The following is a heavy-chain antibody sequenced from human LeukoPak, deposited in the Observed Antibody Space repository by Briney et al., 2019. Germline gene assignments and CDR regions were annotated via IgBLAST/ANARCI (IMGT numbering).Heavy chain of an antibody. CDR2: ISGSDDST. D-gene: IGHD3-16*01. V-gene: IGHV3-23*01. CDR1: GFTFSSYA. J-gene: IGHJ4*02. Sequence: GGSLRLSCAASGFTFSSYAMSWVRQAPGKGLEWVSTISGSDDSTYYADSVKGRFTISRDNAKNSLYLQMNSLRAEDTAVYYCARDGRIGDYFDYWGQGTLVTVSS. CDR3: ARDGRIGDYFDY.